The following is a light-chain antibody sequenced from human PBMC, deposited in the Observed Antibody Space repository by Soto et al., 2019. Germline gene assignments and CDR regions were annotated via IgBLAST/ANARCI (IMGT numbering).Light chain of an antibody. V-gene: IGKV1-39*01. CDR3: QQSHSTPLT. Sequence: DIQVIQSPSSLSASVGDRVTITCRASLRISKYLNWYQQKPGKAPKLLIYGASTLQSGVPPRFSGSGSGTDFTLNISGLQPEDSATYDCQQSHSTPLTFGGGTKLEI. CDR2: GAS. CDR1: LRISKY. J-gene: IGKJ4*01.